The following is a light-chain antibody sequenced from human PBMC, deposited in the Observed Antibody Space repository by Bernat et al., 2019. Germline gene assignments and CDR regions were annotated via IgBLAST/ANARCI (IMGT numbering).Light chain of an antibody. Sequence: QAGLTQPPSVSKDLRQTATLTCTGNSNNVGNQGAAWLQQHQGHPPKLLSYRNNNRPSGISERLSASRSGNTASLTITGLQPEDEADDYCSAWDTGLSGWVFGGGTKLTVL. V-gene: IGLV10-54*01. CDR1: SNNVGNQG. CDR2: RNN. CDR3: SAWDTGLSGWV. J-gene: IGLJ3*02.